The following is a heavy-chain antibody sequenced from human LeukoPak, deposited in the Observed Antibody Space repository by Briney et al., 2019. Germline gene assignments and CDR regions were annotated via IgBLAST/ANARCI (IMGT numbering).Heavy chain of an antibody. CDR2: ISSSSSYI. D-gene: IGHD5-18*01. V-gene: IGHV3-21*01. J-gene: IGHJ6*03. Sequence: GGSLRLSCAASGFTFSSYSMNWVRQAPGKGLEWVSAISSSSSYIYYADSVKGRFTISRDNAKKSLYLQMNSLRAEDTAVYYCGKGLAYTYPYSGNMDVWGKGTTVTISS. CDR3: GKGLAYTYPYSGNMDV. CDR1: GFTFSSYS.